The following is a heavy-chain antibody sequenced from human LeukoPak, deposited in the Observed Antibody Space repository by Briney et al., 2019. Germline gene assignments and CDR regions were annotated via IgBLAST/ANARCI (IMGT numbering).Heavy chain of an antibody. CDR3: AKDRRSSGPYNWFDP. CDR1: GFIFSNYA. J-gene: IGHJ5*02. V-gene: IGHV3-23*01. CDR2: ISGSGDDT. D-gene: IGHD3-22*01. Sequence: GGSLRLSCAASGFIFSNYAMNWVRQAPGKGLEWVSAISGSGDDTYYADSVKGLSTISRDNSKNTLYLQMNRLRAEDTAIYYCAKDRRSSGPYNWFDPWGQGTLVTVSS.